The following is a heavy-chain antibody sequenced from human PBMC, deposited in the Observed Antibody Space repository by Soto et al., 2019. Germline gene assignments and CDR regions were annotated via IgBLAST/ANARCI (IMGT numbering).Heavy chain of an antibody. J-gene: IGHJ3*01. D-gene: IGHD1-26*01. Sequence: GGSLRLSCAASGFTFSSYSMNWVRQAPGKGLEWVSVTYSGGTTYYADSVKGRFIISRDNSKNTLDLQMNSLRAEDTAVYYCAREFRTSGSRDAFDLWGQGTMVTVSS. V-gene: IGHV3-66*01. CDR2: TYSGGTT. CDR3: AREFRTSGSRDAFDL. CDR1: GFTFSSYS.